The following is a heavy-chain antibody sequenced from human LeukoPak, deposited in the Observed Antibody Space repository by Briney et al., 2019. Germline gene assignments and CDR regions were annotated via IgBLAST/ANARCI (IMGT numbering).Heavy chain of an antibody. V-gene: IGHV1-46*01. Sequence: ASVKVSCKASGYTFTSYYIHWVRQAPGQGLEWMGIINPSSGTTNYAQKFKGRVTMTRDTSTSTVYMELSRLRSEDTAVYYCARGRAAAGMEGDYWGQGTLVTVSS. J-gene: IGHJ4*02. D-gene: IGHD6-13*01. CDR2: INPSSGTT. CDR1: GYTFTSYY. CDR3: ARGRAAAGMEGDY.